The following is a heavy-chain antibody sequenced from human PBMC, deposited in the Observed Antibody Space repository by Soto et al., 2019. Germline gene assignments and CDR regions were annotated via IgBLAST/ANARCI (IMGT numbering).Heavy chain of an antibody. Sequence: QVQLVQSGAEVKKPGASVKVSCKASGYTFTSYDINWVRLATGQGLEWMGWMNPNSGNTADAQKFQGRVTMTRNTSISTADMELRSLRSEDTAVYYCARLKQDYAVAWGQGTLVTVSS. D-gene: IGHD3-16*01. J-gene: IGHJ5*02. CDR2: MNPNSGNT. CDR3: ARLKQDYAVA. CDR1: GYTFTSYD. V-gene: IGHV1-8*01.